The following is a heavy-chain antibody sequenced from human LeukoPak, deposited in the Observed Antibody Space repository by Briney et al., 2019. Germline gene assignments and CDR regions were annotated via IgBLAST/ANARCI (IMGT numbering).Heavy chain of an antibody. CDR2: ISAYNGNT. J-gene: IGHJ4*02. V-gene: IGHV1-18*04. CDR3: AKDSRIAAASDY. CDR1: GYTFTGYY. D-gene: IGHD6-13*01. Sequence: ASVKVSCKASGYTFTGYYMHWVRQAPGQGLEWMGWISAYNGNTNYAQQLQGRVTMTTDTSTSTAYMELRSLRSDDTAVYYCAKDSRIAAASDYWGQGTLVTVSS.